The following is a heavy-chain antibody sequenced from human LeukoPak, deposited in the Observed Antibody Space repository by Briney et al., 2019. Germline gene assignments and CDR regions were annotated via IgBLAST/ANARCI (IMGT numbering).Heavy chain of an antibody. D-gene: IGHD6-19*01. CDR3: ASLQYSSGWPFDY. Sequence: SETLSLTCTVSGGSISSSSYYWGWIRQPPGKGLEWIGSIYYSGSTYYNPSLESRVTISVDTSKNQFSLKLSSVTAADTAVYYCASLQYSSGWPFDYWGQGTLVTVSS. J-gene: IGHJ4*02. CDR2: IYYSGST. CDR1: GGSISSSSYY. V-gene: IGHV4-39*01.